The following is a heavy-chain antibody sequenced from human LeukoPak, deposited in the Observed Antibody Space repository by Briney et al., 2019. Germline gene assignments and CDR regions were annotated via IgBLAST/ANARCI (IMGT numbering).Heavy chain of an antibody. J-gene: IGHJ4*02. CDR3: AKDAPPTKWLAPYYFDY. D-gene: IGHD6-19*01. V-gene: IGHV3-23*01. CDR1: GFTFSSYA. Sequence: GGSLRLSCAASGFTFSSYAMSWVRQALGKGLEWVSAISGSGGSTYYADSVKGRFTISRDNSKNTLYLQMNSLRAEDTAVYYCAKDAPPTKWLAPYYFDYWGQGTLVTVSS. CDR2: ISGSGGST.